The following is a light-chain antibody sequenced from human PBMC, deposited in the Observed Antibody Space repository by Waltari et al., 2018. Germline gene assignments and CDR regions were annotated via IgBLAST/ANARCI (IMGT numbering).Light chain of an antibody. CDR3: AAWDDSLNGQV. V-gene: IGLV1-44*01. Sequence: QSMLAQPPSASGTPGQRVTISCFGSSSNIGGKAVNWYQQLPGTAPKLLIYGDRQRPSGVPDRFAGSKSGTSASLAISGLQSEDEADYYCAAWDDSLNGQVFGGGTKLTVL. CDR1: SSNIGGKA. J-gene: IGLJ2*01. CDR2: GDR.